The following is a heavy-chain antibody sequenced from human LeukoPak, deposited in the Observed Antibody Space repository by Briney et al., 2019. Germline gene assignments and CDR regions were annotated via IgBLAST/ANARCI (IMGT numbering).Heavy chain of an antibody. D-gene: IGHD1-26*01. V-gene: IGHV3-53*05. J-gene: IGHJ4*02. CDR3: ASDVGGVGASPFDY. CDR2: LYHDGGT. CDR1: GFTVSSNY. Sequence: GGSLRLSCAASGFTVSSNYMSWVRQAPGKGLEYVSVLYHDGGTYSADSVKGRFTISRDNSKSTLHLQMNSLRADDTAVYNCASDVGGVGASPFDYWGQGTLVTVSS.